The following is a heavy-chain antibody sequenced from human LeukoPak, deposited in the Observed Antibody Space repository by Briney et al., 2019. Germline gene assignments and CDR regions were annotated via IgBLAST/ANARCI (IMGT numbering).Heavy chain of an antibody. D-gene: IGHD6-13*01. V-gene: IGHV3-23*01. Sequence: PGGSLRLSCATSGFTFDAYAMSRVRQAPGKGLEWVSTIRDIGGNTYYADSVKGRFTIFRDNSKNTLYLQMNSLRDEDTAVYYCAKGSLGSWYYFDYWGQGTLVTVSS. CDR1: GFTFDAYA. CDR3: AKGSLGSWYYFDY. J-gene: IGHJ4*02. CDR2: IRDIGGNT.